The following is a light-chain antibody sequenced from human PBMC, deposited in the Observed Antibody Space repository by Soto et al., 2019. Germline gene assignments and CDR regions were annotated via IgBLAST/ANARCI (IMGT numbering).Light chain of an antibody. CDR1: QGISSY. Sequence: IQLTQSPSSLSASVGDRVTITCRASQGISSYLGWYQQKPGKAPNLLFHDASTFHSGVPSRFSGGGSGTDFTLTISSLQPEDFATYYGQQVNVYPSTFGGGTKVEIK. V-gene: IGKV1-9*01. CDR2: DAS. CDR3: QQVNVYPST. J-gene: IGKJ4*01.